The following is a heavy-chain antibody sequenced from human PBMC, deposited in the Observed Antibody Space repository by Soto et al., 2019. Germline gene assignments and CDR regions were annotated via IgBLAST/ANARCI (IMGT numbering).Heavy chain of an antibody. D-gene: IGHD3-22*01. Sequence: ASVKVSCKASGYTFTSYYMHWVRQAPGQGLEWMGIINPSGGSTSYAQKFQERVTITRDMSTSTAYMELSSLRSEDTAVYYCAALGSSGYYYDYWGQGTLVTVSS. CDR3: AALGSSGYYYDY. J-gene: IGHJ4*02. CDR2: INPSGGST. CDR1: GYTFTSYY. V-gene: IGHV1-46*01.